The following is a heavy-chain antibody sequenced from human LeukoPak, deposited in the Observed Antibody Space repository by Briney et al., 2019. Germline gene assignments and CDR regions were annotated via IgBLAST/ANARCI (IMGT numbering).Heavy chain of an antibody. Sequence: GGSLRLSCAASGFTFSNYAMHWVRQAPGKGLEWVAVMSYDGSNKYYADSVKGRFTISRDNSKNTLYLQMNSLRVEDTAVNYCAREIPAARGGYYGMDVWGKGTTVTVSS. J-gene: IGHJ6*04. CDR3: AREIPAARGGYYGMDV. V-gene: IGHV3-30*04. CDR2: MSYDGSNK. D-gene: IGHD2-2*01. CDR1: GFTFSNYA.